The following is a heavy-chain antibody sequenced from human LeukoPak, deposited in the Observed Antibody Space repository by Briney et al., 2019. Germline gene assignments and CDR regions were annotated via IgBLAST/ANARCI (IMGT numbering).Heavy chain of an antibody. CDR1: GFTFSGYW. CDR2: IKQDGSEK. Sequence: GSLRLSCAASGFTFSGYWMNWVRQAPGKGLEWVANIKQDGSEKYYVDSVKGRFTISRDTAKNSLYLQMNSLRAEDTAVYYCARESRGYDILTGKYHRGYYSYYMDVWGKGTTVTVSS. V-gene: IGHV3-7*01. CDR3: ARESRGYDILTGKYHRGYYSYYMDV. J-gene: IGHJ6*03. D-gene: IGHD3-9*01.